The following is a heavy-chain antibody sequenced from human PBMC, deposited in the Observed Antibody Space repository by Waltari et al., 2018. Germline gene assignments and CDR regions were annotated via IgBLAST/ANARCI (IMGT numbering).Heavy chain of an antibody. Sequence: QVQLQQWGAGLLKPSETLSLPCAVYGGSFSGYYWSWICQPPGKGLEWIGEINHSGSTNYNPSLKSRVTISVDTSKNQFSLKLSSVTAADTAVYYCARGRTAVVVPAAMRRWGWFDPWGQGTLVTVSS. CDR1: GGSFSGYY. CDR2: INHSGST. V-gene: IGHV4-34*01. D-gene: IGHD2-2*01. J-gene: IGHJ5*02. CDR3: ARGRTAVVVPAAMRRWGWFDP.